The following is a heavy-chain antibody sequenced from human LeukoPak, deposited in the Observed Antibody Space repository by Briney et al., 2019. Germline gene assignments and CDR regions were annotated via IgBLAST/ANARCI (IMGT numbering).Heavy chain of an antibody. J-gene: IGHJ5*02. V-gene: IGHV4-34*01. D-gene: IGHD2-2*01. CDR2: INHSGST. Sequence: SETLSLTCAVYGGSFSGYYWSWIRQPPGKGLEWIGEINHSGSTNYNPSLKSRVTISVDTSKNQFSLKLSSVTAADTAVYYCARVRGYCSSTSCYLNWFDPWGQGTLVTVSS. CDR3: ARVRGYCSSTSCYLNWFDP. CDR1: GGSFSGYY.